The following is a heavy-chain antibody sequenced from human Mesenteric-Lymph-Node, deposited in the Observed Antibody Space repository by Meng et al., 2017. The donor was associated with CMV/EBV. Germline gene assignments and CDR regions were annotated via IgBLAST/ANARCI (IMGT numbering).Heavy chain of an antibody. J-gene: IGHJ4*02. CDR2: IYWDDDT. Sequence: SGFSISNSCIGVGWLRQPPGKALEWLALIYWDDDTGYSPSLNSRRTITKDTSQNQVVLTMTNVDPVDTATYYCVHTYYYGSGSAPFDSWGQGTLVTVSS. V-gene: IGHV2-5*02. CDR3: VHTYYYGSGSAPFDS. CDR1: GFSISNSCIG. D-gene: IGHD3-10*01.